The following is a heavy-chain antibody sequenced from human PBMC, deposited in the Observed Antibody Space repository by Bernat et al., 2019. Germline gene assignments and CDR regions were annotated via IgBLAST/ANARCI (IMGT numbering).Heavy chain of an antibody. D-gene: IGHD2-21*01. CDR2: INSDGSST. J-gene: IGHJ3*02. CDR1: GFTFSSYW. V-gene: IGHV3-74*01. Sequence: EVQLVESGGGLVQPGGSLRLSCAASGFTFSSYWMHWVRQAPGKGLVWVSRINSDGSSTSYADSVKGRFTISRDNAKNTLYLQMNSLRAEDTAVYYCARCGGDCYSRDAFDIWGQGTMVTVSS. CDR3: ARCGGDCYSRDAFDI.